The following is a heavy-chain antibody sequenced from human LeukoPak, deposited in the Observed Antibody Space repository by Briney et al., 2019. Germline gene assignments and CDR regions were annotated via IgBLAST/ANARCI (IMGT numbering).Heavy chain of an antibody. Sequence: ASVKVSCKASGYTFTSYYMHWVRQAPGQGLEWMGIINPSGGSTSYAQKFQGRVTMTRDTSTSTVYMELSSLRSEDTAVYYRATITLTPETRPDYWGQGTLVTVSS. J-gene: IGHJ4*02. CDR3: ATITLTPETRPDY. D-gene: IGHD1-14*01. CDR1: GYTFTSYY. V-gene: IGHV1-46*01. CDR2: INPSGGST.